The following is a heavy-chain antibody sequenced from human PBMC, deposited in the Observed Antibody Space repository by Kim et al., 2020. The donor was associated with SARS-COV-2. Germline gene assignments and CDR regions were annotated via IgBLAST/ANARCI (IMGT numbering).Heavy chain of an antibody. CDR3: ARSGVWPETRGGSFDL. J-gene: IGHJ2*01. V-gene: IGHV7-4-1*02. CDR2: INTNTGNP. CDR1: GYTFTSYA. Sequence: ASVKVSCKASGYTFTSYAMNWVRQAPGQGLEWMGWINTNTGNPTYAQGFTGRFVFSLDTSVNTAYLQISSLKAEDTAVYYCARSGVWPETRGGSFDLWGRGTLVTVSS. D-gene: IGHD3-16*01.